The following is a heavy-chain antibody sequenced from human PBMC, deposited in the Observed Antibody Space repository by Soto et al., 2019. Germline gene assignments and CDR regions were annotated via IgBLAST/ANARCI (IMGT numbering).Heavy chain of an antibody. CDR1: GFSFFNYE. V-gene: IGHV3-48*03. J-gene: IGHJ3*01. CDR2: MSGSGSTI. Sequence: GGSLRLSCAASGFSFFNYEMHWVRQAPGKGLEWLSYMSGSGSTIFYAASLKGRFTISRDNAKSSLYLDVSSLRVEDTAIYYCARDGGGVDSFDVWGRGTMVTVSS. D-gene: IGHD2-21*01. CDR3: ARDGGGVDSFDV.